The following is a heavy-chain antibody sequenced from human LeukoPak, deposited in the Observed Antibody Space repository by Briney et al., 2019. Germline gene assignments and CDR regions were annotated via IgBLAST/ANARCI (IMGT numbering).Heavy chain of an antibody. V-gene: IGHV4-38-2*01. D-gene: IGHD3-16*02. CDR1: AYSISSGYR. CDR3: ARDKDDYVWGTYRW. CDR2: IYHSGIT. J-gene: IGHJ4*02. Sequence: SETLSLTCAVSAYSISSGYRWGWIRQPPGKGLEWIGSIYHSGITYYNPSLKSRVTISVDTSNNQFSLKLSSVTAADTAVYYCARDKDDYVWGTYRWWGQGMLVTVSS.